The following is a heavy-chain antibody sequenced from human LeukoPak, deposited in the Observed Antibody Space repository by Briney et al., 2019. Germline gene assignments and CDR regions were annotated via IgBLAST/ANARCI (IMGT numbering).Heavy chain of an antibody. CDR3: ARVTKQWLFDY. J-gene: IGHJ4*02. V-gene: IGHV4-59*01. CDR2: IYYSGST. D-gene: IGHD6-19*01. CDR1: GGSISSYY. Sequence: PSETLSLTCTVSGGSISSYYWSWLRQPPGKGLEWIGYIYYSGSTNYNPSLKSRVTISVDTSKNQFSLKLSSVTAADTAVYYCARVTKQWLFDYWGQGTLVTVSS.